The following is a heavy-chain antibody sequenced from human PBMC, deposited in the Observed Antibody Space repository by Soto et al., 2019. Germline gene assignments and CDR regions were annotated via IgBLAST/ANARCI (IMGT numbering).Heavy chain of an antibody. D-gene: IGHD3-10*01. Sequence: GGYLRLSCTASGFTFSNYGIHCVRQAPGKGLEWVAVIWPDGNNKYYPDSVKGRFTISRDNAKNTLYLQMNSLRAEDTAVYYCARGPRRFGELLRFDYWGQGTLVTVSS. CDR3: ARGPRRFGELLRFDY. CDR1: GFTFSNYG. J-gene: IGHJ4*02. V-gene: IGHV3-33*01. CDR2: IWPDGNNK.